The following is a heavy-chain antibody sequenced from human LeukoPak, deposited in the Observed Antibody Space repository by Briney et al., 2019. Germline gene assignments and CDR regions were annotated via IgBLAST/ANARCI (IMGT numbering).Heavy chain of an antibody. CDR1: GGSISTYY. J-gene: IGHJ4*02. CDR2: MFYSGST. V-gene: IGHV4-59*01. CDR3: ARDAVSFDR. Sequence: SETLSLTCSVSGGSISTYYWSWNRQPPGKGLEWIGYMFYSGSTNYNPSLKSRVTISVDTSKNQFSLKLSSVTAADTAVYYCARDAVSFDRWGQGTLVTVSS.